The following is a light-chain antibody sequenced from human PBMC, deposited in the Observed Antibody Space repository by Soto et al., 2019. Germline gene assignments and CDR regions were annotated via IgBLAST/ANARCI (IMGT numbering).Light chain of an antibody. CDR2: DAS. Sequence: DIQMTQSPSTLSASVGDRVTITCRASQSISSWLAWYQQKPGKAPKLLIYDASSLESGVSSRFSGSGSGTEFTLTIRSLQPDDFATYYCQQYNSYSMTFGQGTQVEIK. V-gene: IGKV1-5*01. J-gene: IGKJ1*01. CDR1: QSISSW. CDR3: QQYNSYSMT.